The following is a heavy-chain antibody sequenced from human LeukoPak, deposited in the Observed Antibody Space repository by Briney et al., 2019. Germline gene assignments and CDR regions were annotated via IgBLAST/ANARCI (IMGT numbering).Heavy chain of an antibody. CDR2: ISAYNGNT. CDR3: ARDFNGLGRVYYYDSSGLVAFDI. J-gene: IGHJ3*02. D-gene: IGHD3-22*01. Sequence: GASVKVSCKASGYTFTSYGISWVRQAPGQGLEWMGWISAYNGNTNYAQKLQGRVTMTTDTSTSTAYMELRSLRSDDTAVYYCARDFNGLGRVYYYDSSGLVAFDIWGQGTMVTVSS. CDR1: GYTFTSYG. V-gene: IGHV1-18*01.